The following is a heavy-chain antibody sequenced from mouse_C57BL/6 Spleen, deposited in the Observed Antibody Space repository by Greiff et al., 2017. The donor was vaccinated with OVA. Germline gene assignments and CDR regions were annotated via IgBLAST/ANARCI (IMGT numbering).Heavy chain of an antibody. D-gene: IGHD2-4*01. V-gene: IGHV5-17*01. Sequence: VQLQESGGGLVKPGGSLKLSCAASGFTFSDYGMHWVRQAPEKGLEWVAYISSGSSTIYYADTVKGRFTISRDNAKNTLFLQMTSLRSEDTAMYYCARRDYDGAWFAYWGQGTLVTVSA. J-gene: IGHJ3*01. CDR2: ISSGSSTI. CDR3: ARRDYDGAWFAY. CDR1: GFTFSDYG.